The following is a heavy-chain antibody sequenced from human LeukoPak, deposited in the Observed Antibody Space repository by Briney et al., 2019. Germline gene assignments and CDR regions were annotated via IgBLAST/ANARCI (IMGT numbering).Heavy chain of an antibody. D-gene: IGHD1-14*01. V-gene: IGHV3-53*01. CDR1: GFTVTRNY. CDR3: AKPARTDYTDY. CDR2: TYSGGRT. Sequence: GGSLRLSCAASGFTVTRNYMTWVRQAPGKGLEWVSVTYSGGRTYYEDSVKGRFTISRGNSKNTLYLQMNSLRAEDTAVYYCAKPARTDYTDYWGQGALVTVSS. J-gene: IGHJ4*02.